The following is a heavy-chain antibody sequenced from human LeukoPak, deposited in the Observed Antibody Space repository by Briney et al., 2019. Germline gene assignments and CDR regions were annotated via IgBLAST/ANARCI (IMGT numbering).Heavy chain of an antibody. V-gene: IGHV4-59*01. CDR2: IYYSGTT. CDR1: GGSISRYY. J-gene: IGHJ5*02. Sequence: SETLSLTCTVSGGSISRYYWSWIRQPPGKGLEWIGYIYYSGTTSYNPSLKSRVTISVDTSKNQFSLNLSSVTAADTAVYYCAREGNWFDPWGQGTLVTVSS. CDR3: AREGNWFDP.